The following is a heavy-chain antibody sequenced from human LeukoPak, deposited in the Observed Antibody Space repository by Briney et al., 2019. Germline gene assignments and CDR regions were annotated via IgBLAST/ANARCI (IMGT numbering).Heavy chain of an antibody. CDR1: GFTFSSYE. CDR3: ARDPSVVVPAAMGAFDI. Sequence: GGSLRLSCAASGFTFSSYEMNWVRQAPGKGLEWVSYISSSGSTIYYADSVKGRFTISRDNAKNSLYLQMNSLRAEDTAVYYCARDPSVVVPAAMGAFDIWGQGTMVTVSS. J-gene: IGHJ3*02. D-gene: IGHD2-2*01. V-gene: IGHV3-48*03. CDR2: ISSSGSTI.